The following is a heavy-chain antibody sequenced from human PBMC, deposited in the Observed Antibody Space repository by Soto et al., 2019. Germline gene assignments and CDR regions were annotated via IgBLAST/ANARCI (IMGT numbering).Heavy chain of an antibody. CDR2: IKSKTDGGTT. D-gene: IGHD2-21*02. V-gene: IGHV3-15*07. Sequence: GGSLRLSCAASGFTFSNAWMNWVRQAPGKGLEWVGRIKSKTDGGTTDYAAPVKGRFTISRDDSKNTLYLQMNSLKTEDTAVYYCTTPPGYCGGDCSYYYYGMDVWGQGTTVTVSS. CDR1: GFTFSNAW. CDR3: TTPPGYCGGDCSYYYYGMDV. J-gene: IGHJ6*02.